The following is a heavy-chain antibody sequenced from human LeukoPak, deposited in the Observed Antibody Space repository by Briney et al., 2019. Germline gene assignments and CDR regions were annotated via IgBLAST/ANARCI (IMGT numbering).Heavy chain of an antibody. D-gene: IGHD3-22*01. V-gene: IGHV1-18*01. Sequence: ASVTVSCKASGFTFISYGFSWVRQAPGQGLEWVGWIGGYDGDRHYGENFQGRVTITTDTSTSTVYMEMRSLRSDDTAVYYCARDLWSVYDTGGYYRDFDYWGQGTLVTVSS. CDR3: ARDLWSVYDTGGYYRDFDY. J-gene: IGHJ4*02. CDR2: IGGYDGDR. CDR1: GFTFISYG.